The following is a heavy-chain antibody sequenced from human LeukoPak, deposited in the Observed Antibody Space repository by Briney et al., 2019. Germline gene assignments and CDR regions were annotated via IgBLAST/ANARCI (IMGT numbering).Heavy chain of an antibody. CDR1: GFTFSSYW. CDR2: IKQDGSEK. D-gene: IGHD2-8*01. V-gene: IGHV3-7*01. Sequence: PGGSLRLSCAASGFTFSSYWMSWVRQAPGKGLEWVANIKQDGSEKYYVDSVKGRFTISRDNAKNTLYLQMNSLRAEDTAVYYCARHLVMLYNAKHPFDYWGQGTLVTVSS. J-gene: IGHJ4*02. CDR3: ARHLVMLYNAKHPFDY.